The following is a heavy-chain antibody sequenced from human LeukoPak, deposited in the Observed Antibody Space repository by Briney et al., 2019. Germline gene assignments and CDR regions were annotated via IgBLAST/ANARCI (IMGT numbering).Heavy chain of an antibody. CDR2: ISGSGFTI. V-gene: IGHV3-48*01. Sequence: GGSLRLSCAVSGFTLSNYSMNWVRQAPGKGLEWISYISGSGFTIHYADSVKGRFTISRDNAKNSLYLQMNSLRAEDTAVYYCAREERGDYDFWSGYHKNWFDPWGQGTLVTVSS. CDR3: AREERGDYDFWSGYHKNWFDP. D-gene: IGHD3-3*01. J-gene: IGHJ5*02. CDR1: GFTLSNYS.